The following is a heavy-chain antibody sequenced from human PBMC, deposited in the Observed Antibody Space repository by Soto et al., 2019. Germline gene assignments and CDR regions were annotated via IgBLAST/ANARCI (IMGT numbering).Heavy chain of an antibody. Sequence: EVRLLESGGGPVQTGESLRLSCEASGFTFNNYGMDWVRQAPWRGLERISFISVASDTTYYADSVKGRFIIARDNSKNKLYLQMNSLRAEDTVIYYCAKSFTQSNVWRAYRHKTHFDYWGQGALVTVTS. V-gene: IGHV3-23*01. D-gene: IGHD3-16*02. CDR3: AKSFTQSNVWRAYRHKTHFDY. CDR2: ISVASDTT. J-gene: IGHJ4*02. CDR1: GFTFNNYG.